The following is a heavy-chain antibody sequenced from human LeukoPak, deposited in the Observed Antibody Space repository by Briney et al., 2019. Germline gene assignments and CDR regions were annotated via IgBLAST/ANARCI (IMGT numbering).Heavy chain of an antibody. V-gene: IGHV4-39*07. CDR2: IYYSGST. D-gene: IGHD5-12*01. Sequence: SETLSLTCTVSGGSISSSSYYWGWIRQPPGKGLEWIGSIYYSGSTYYNPSLKSRVTISVDTSKNQFSLKLSSVTAADTAVYYCARGRGGYDLYYYYYYMDVWGKGTTVTVSS. CDR3: ARGRGGYDLYYYYYYMDV. CDR1: GGSISSSSYY. J-gene: IGHJ6*03.